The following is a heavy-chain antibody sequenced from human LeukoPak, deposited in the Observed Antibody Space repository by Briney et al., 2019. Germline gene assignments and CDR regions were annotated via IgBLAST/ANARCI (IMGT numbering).Heavy chain of an antibody. CDR3: ARFIAAPYYFDY. Sequence: GGSLRLSCAASGFTFSSYWMSWVRQAPGKGLEWVSFISSSRSYIYYADSVKGRFTISRDNAKSTLYLQMNGLRAEETAVYYCARFIAAPYYFDYWGRGTLVTVSS. V-gene: IGHV3-21*01. D-gene: IGHD6-25*01. CDR2: ISSSRSYI. J-gene: IGHJ4*02. CDR1: GFTFSSYW.